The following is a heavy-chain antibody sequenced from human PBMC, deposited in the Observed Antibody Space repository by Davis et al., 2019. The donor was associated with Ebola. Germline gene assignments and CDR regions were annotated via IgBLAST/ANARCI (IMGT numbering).Heavy chain of an antibody. CDR2: ISAYNGNT. V-gene: IGHV1-18*01. J-gene: IGHJ4*02. CDR1: GGTFSSYA. CDR3: ARRIMCGGDCYSYYFDY. Sequence: ASVKVSCKASGGTFSSYAISWVRQAPGQGLEWMGWISAYNGNTNYAQKLQGRVTMTTDTSTSTAYMELRSLRSDDTAVYYCARRIMCGGDCYSYYFDYWGQGTLVTVSS. D-gene: IGHD2-21*02.